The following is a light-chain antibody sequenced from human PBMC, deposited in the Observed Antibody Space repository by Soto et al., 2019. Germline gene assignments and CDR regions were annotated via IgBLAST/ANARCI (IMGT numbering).Light chain of an antibody. CDR3: QLYGSSPLYA. J-gene: IGKJ2*01. CDR2: GAS. CDR1: QSVSSSN. Sequence: EIVLTQSPGTLSLSPGERATLSCRATQSVSSSNLACYQQKPGQAPRLLIYGASSRATGIPDRFSGSGSGTDFTLTISRLEPDDFAVYYCQLYGSSPLYAFGQGTKLEIK. V-gene: IGKV3-20*01.